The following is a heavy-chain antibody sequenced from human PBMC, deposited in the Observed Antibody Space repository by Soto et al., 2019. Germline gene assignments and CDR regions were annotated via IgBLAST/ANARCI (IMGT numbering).Heavy chain of an antibody. J-gene: IGHJ6*02. CDR1: RYIFTNYG. Sequence: QVQLVQSGVEVREPGASVKVSCKAVRYIFTNYGVSWVRRAPGQGLEWMGWITTYNGNTEYAQKFQGRVTMTTDASTSTAYMELGSLRSDDTAIYYCARALTGYGMDVWGQGTTVTVSS. V-gene: IGHV1-18*01. CDR2: ITTYNGNT. CDR3: ARALTGYGMDV.